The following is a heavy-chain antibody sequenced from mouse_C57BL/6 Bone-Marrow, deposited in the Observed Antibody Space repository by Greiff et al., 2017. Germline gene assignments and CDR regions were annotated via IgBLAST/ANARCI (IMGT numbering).Heavy chain of an antibody. CDR3: ARWGNYYGSRVWYFDV. J-gene: IGHJ1*03. D-gene: IGHD1-1*01. CDR1: GFTFSSYG. Sequence: EVMLVESGGDLVKPGGSLKLSCAASGFTFSSYGMSWVRQTPDKRLEWVATISSGGSYTYYPDSVKGRVTIARDNAKNTLYLQMSSLKSEDTAMYYCARWGNYYGSRVWYFDVWGTGTTVTVSS. CDR2: ISSGGSYT. V-gene: IGHV5-6*02.